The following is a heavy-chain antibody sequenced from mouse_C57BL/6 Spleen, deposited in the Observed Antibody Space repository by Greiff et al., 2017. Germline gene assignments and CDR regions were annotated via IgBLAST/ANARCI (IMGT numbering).Heavy chain of an antibody. J-gene: IGHJ3*01. V-gene: IGHV5-17*01. CDR3: ARIDYSAWFAY. D-gene: IGHD2-4*01. Sequence: EVMLVESGGGLVKPGGSLKLSCAASGFTFSDYGMHWVRQAPEKGLEWVAYISSGSSTIYYADTVKGRFTISRDNAKNTLFLQMTSLRSEDTAMYYCARIDYSAWFAYWGQGTLVTVSA. CDR1: GFTFSDYG. CDR2: ISSGSSTI.